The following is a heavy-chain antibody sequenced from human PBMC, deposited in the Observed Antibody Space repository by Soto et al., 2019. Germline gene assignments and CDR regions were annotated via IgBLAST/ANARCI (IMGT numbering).Heavy chain of an antibody. Sequence: GRSLRLSCAASGFSFSSYAMTWARQAPGKGLEWVSSISPSGDATYYTDSVKGRFTISRDNSRNTLSLQMNSLRAEDTAIYYCAKNYRFDHCGVGTLVTVSS. CDR3: AKNYRFDH. CDR2: ISPSGDAT. V-gene: IGHV3-23*01. J-gene: IGHJ4*02. CDR1: GFSFSSYA. D-gene: IGHD1-7*01.